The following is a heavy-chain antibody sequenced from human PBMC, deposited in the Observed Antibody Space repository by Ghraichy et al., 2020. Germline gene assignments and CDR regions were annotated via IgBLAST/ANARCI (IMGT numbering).Heavy chain of an antibody. V-gene: IGHV3-23*01. CDR1: GFTFSIYA. CDR3: ARGDDYSSFVIIDF. J-gene: IGHJ4*02. D-gene: IGHD4-11*01. CDR2: VSGSGSST. Sequence: GESLNISCAASGFTFSIYAMNWVRQAPGKGLEWVSAVSGSGSSTYYAGSVEGRFTISRDNSKNTLYLQMNSLRVEDTAVYYCARGDDYSSFVIIDFWGQGTLVTVSS.